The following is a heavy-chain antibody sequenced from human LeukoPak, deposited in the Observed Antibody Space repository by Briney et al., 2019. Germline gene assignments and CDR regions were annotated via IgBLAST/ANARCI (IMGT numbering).Heavy chain of an antibody. D-gene: IGHD6-13*01. CDR3: ARVAAAGTGGDIDY. V-gene: IGHV3-53*01. CDR1: GFPVSSNY. Sequence: GGSLRLSFAASGFPVSSNYMSWVRQAPGKGLEWVSVIYSGGSTYYADSVKGRFTISRDNSKNTLYLQMNSLRAEDTAVYYCARVAAAGTGGDIDYWGQGTLVTVSS. J-gene: IGHJ4*02. CDR2: IYSGGST.